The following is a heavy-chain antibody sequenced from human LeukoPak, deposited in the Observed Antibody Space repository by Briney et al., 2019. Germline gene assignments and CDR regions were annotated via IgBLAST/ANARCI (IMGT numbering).Heavy chain of an antibody. V-gene: IGHV3-21*01. Sequence: GGPLRLSCAASGFTFSSYSMNWARQAPGKGLEWVSSISGRSSYIYYADSVKGRFTISRDNTKNSVYLQMNSLRAEDTAVYYCARVYKAMAGRDYYYYGMDVWGQGTTVTVSS. CDR3: ARVYKAMAGRDYYYYGMDV. CDR1: GFTFSSYS. J-gene: IGHJ6*02. CDR2: ISGRSSYI. D-gene: IGHD6-19*01.